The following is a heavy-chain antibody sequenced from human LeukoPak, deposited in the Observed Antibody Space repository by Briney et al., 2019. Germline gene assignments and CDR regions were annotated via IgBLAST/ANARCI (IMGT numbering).Heavy chain of an antibody. CDR1: GFTFSSYW. D-gene: IGHD2-15*01. J-gene: IGHJ4*02. Sequence: GGSLRLSCAASGFTFSSYWTSWVRQAPGKGLEWVANIKQDGSEKYYVDSVKGRFTISRDNAKNSLYLQMNSLRAEDTAVYYCARGVGHWGQGTLVTVSS. V-gene: IGHV3-7*03. CDR2: IKQDGSEK. CDR3: ARGVGH.